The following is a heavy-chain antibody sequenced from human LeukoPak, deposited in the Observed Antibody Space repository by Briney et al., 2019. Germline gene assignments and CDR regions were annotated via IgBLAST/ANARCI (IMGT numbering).Heavy chain of an antibody. V-gene: IGHV1-46*03. Sequence: ASVKVSCKASGYTFTSYYMHWVRQAPGQGLEWMVIINPSGGSTSYAQKFQGRVTMTRDTSTSTVYMELSSLRSEDTAVYYCARAMDGKGSSWYLKYNWFDPWGQGTLVTVSS. J-gene: IGHJ5*02. CDR3: ARAMDGKGSSWYLKYNWFDP. D-gene: IGHD6-13*01. CDR2: INPSGGST. CDR1: GYTFTSYY.